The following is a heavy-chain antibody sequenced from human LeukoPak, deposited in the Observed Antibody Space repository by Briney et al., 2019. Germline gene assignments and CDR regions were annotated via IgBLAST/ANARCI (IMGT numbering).Heavy chain of an antibody. CDR2: IYYSGST. D-gene: IGHD2/OR15-2a*01. J-gene: IGHJ4*02. V-gene: IGHV4-39*01. CDR1: GGSISSSSYY. Sequence: PSETLSLTCTVSGGSISSSSYYWGWIRQPPGKGLEWIGSIYYSGSTYYNPSLKSRVTISVDTSKNQFSLKLSSVTAADTAVCYCARPRIGPFDYWGQGTLVTVSS. CDR3: ARPRIGPFDY.